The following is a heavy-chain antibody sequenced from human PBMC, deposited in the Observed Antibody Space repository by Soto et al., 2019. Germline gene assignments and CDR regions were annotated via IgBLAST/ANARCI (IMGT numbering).Heavy chain of an antibody. D-gene: IGHD2-2*01. CDR1: CGSFSGYY. V-gene: IGHV4-34*01. CDR2: INHRGST. J-gene: IGHJ6*02. CDR3: ARGSGVVVVPAAAWCCGMDV. Sequence: PSETLSLTCAVYCGSFSGYYWSCIRQPPGKGLEWIGEINHRGSTNYNPSLKIRVTISVDTSKNQFSLKLSSVTAADTAVYYCARGSGVVVVPAAAWCCGMDVWGQGTTVNVSS.